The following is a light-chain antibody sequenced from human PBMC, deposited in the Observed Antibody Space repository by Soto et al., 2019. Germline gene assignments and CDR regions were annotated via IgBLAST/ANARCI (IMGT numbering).Light chain of an antibody. J-gene: IGKJ4*01. CDR1: QSVSSSY. Sequence: EIVLTQSPGTLSLSSGEGTTLSCSVSQSVSSSYLAWYQQKPGQAPRLLIYGASSRATGIPDRFSGSGSETDFTLTISRLEPEDFAVYYCQQYGSSPLTFGGGTKVDIK. CDR3: QQYGSSPLT. V-gene: IGKV3-20*01. CDR2: GAS.